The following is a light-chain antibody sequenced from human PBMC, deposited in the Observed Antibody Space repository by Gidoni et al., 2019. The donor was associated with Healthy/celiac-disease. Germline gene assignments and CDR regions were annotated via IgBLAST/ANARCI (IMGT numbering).Light chain of an antibody. J-gene: IGKJ1*01. CDR1: QGISSS. CDR2: DAS. V-gene: IGKV1-13*02. CDR3: QQFNSYPKT. Sequence: AIQLTQSPSSLSASVGDRVTITCRASQGISSSLAWYQQKPGKAPKLLIYDASSLESGVPSRFSGSGSGKDFTLTSSSLQPEDFATYYCQQFNSYPKTFGQGTKVEIK.